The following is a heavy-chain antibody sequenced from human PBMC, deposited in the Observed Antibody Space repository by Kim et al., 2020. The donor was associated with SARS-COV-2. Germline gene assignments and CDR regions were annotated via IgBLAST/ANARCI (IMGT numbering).Heavy chain of an antibody. CDR3: AAGTLTLQVGGVLFDY. D-gene: IGHD3-16*01. J-gene: IGHJ4*02. CDR2: IVVGSGNT. Sequence: SVKVSCKASGFTFTSSAVQWVRQARGQRLEWIGWIVVGSGNTNYAQKFQERVTITRDMSTSTAYMELSSLRSEDTAVYYCAAGTLTLQVGGVLFDYWGQGTLVTVSS. CDR1: GFTFTSSA. V-gene: IGHV1-58*01.